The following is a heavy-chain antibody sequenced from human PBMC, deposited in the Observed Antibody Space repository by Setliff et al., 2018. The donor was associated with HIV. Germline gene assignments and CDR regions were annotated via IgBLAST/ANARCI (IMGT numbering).Heavy chain of an antibody. CDR3: AKCNGAAADGTSFDF. V-gene: IGHV3-23*01. CDR2: ISGSGYNT. Sequence: GSLRLSCAASGLSISSYAMGWVRQAPGKGLEWVSAISGSGYNTHYADSLRGRFTISRDTAKNTLYLQINTLRAEDTAVYYCAKCNGAAADGTSFDFLGQGTLVTVSS. CDR1: GLSISSYA. D-gene: IGHD6-25*01. J-gene: IGHJ4*02.